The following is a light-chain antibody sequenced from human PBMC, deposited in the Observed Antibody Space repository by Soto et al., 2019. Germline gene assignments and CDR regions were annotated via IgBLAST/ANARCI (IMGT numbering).Light chain of an antibody. CDR2: GAY. CDR1: QSVSNS. V-gene: IGKV3-15*01. Sequence: EIVMTQSPATLSVSPGEIATLSCRASQSVSNSLAWHQHKPGQGPRLLIYGAYTRATGIPARFSGSGSGTDFTLTISSLQSEDFAVYYCQQYSKCPWTFGQGTKVEI. J-gene: IGKJ1*01. CDR3: QQYSKCPWT.